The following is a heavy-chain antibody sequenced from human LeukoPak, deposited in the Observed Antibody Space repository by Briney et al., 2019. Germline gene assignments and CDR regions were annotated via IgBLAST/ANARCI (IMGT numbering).Heavy chain of an antibody. Sequence: SVKVSCKASGGTFSSYAISWVRQAPGQGLEWMGGIIPIFGTANYAQKFQGRVTITADKSTSTAYMELRSLRSEDTAVYYCARVGGSGWLHAFDIWGQGTMVTVSS. J-gene: IGHJ3*02. CDR1: GGTFSSYA. D-gene: IGHD6-19*01. CDR2: IIPIFGTA. CDR3: ARVGGSGWLHAFDI. V-gene: IGHV1-69*06.